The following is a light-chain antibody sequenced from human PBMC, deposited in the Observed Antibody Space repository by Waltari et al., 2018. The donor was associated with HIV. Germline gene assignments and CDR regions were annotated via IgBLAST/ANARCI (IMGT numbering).Light chain of an antibody. CDR1: GSDLVFYHY. CDR3: SSYTTSSVV. Sequence: QSALTHLASVSGSPGQPLPISSTGTGSDLVFYHYFSWYQQRPGKAPKLRMYEVSNRASGVSNRVSGCKSGNTASRSIAGLQAEDEADYYCSSYTTSSVVFGGGTKLTVL. V-gene: IGLV2-14*01. J-gene: IGLJ2*01. CDR2: EVS.